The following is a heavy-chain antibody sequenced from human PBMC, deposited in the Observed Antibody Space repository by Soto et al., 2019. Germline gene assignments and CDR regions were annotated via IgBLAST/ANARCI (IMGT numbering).Heavy chain of an antibody. CDR3: ARLGGFYQSLDS. D-gene: IGHD3-22*01. CDR1: GGSICSFY. V-gene: IGHV4-59*08. Sequence: SETLFLTCTLSGGSICSFYWSWILQPPGKGLEWIGYIYYTGTTTYNPSIKSRVTISVDSSKNQFSLNLTSVSAADTAVYYCARLGGFYQSLDSWGQGTLVTVSS. CDR2: IYYTGTT. J-gene: IGHJ5*01.